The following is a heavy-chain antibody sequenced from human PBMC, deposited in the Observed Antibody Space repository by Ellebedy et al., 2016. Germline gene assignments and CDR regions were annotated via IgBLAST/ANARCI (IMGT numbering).Heavy chain of an antibody. CDR1: GGSISSSSYY. J-gene: IGHJ4*02. CDR2: IYYSGST. V-gene: IGHV4-39*07. CDR3: ARESLYEGRGHFDF. D-gene: IGHD2/OR15-2a*01. Sequence: SETLSLXCTVSGGSISSSSYYWGWIRQPPGKGLEWIGSIYYSGSTYYNPSLKSRVTISVDRSKRQFSLKMSSVTAADTAIYYCARESLYEGRGHFDFWGQGTLVTVSS.